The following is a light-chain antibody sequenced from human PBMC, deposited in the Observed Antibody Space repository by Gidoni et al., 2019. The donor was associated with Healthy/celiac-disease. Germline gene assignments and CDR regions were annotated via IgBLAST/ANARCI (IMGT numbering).Light chain of an antibody. Sequence: EIVLTQSPATLSLSPGERATLSCRASQSVSSYLAWYQQKPGQAPRLLIYDASNRATGIPARFSGSGSGTDFTLTISSLEPEDFAVYYCQQRSNWPSITXXXXTRXEIK. CDR2: DAS. CDR3: QQRSNWPSIT. V-gene: IGKV3-11*01. CDR1: QSVSSY. J-gene: IGKJ5*01.